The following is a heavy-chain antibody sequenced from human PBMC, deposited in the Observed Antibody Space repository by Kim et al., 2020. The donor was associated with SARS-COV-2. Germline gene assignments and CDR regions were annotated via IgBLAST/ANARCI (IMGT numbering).Heavy chain of an antibody. J-gene: IGHJ4*02. CDR1: GFTFSSYW. V-gene: IGHV3-7*03. CDR2: IKQDGSEK. CDR3: ARENPVDYGGAFDY. Sequence: GGSLRLSCAASGFTFSSYWMSWVRQAPGKGLEWVANIKQDGSEKYYVDSVKGRFTISRDNAKNSLYLQMNSLRAEDTAVYYCARENPVDYGGAFDYWGQGTLVTVSS. D-gene: IGHD4-17*01.